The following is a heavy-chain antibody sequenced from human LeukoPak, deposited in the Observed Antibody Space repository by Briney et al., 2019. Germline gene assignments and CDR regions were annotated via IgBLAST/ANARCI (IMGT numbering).Heavy chain of an antibody. CDR2: INPNSGGT. J-gene: IGHJ4*02. CDR1: RYTFTGYY. D-gene: IGHD3-22*01. V-gene: IGHV1-2*02. CDR3: ARRSPKAYNYYDSSGYFVY. Sequence: ASVKVSCKASRYTFTGYYMHWVRQAPGQGLEWMGWINPNSGGTNYAQKFQGRVTMTRDTSISTAYMELSRLRSDDTAVYYCARRSPKAYNYYDSSGYFVYWGQGTLVTVSS.